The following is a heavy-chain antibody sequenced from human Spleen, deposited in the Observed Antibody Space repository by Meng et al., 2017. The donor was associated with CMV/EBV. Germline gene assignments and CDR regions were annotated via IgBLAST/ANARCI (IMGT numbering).Heavy chain of an antibody. J-gene: IGHJ4*02. CDR2: VNPSGGNT. V-gene: IGHV1-46*01. CDR1: GYSFTKHY. Sequence: SCKTSGYSFTKHYIHWVRQAPGQGLEWVGVVNPSGGNTIYAQKFQDRVTMTRDMSTSTGYMELSRLRSDDTAVYFCARGESTNCYAGWGQGTLVTVSS. D-gene: IGHD2-2*01. CDR3: ARGESTNCYAG.